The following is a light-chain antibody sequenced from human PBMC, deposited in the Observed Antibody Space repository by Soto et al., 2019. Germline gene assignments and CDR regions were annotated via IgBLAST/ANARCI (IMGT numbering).Light chain of an antibody. CDR3: QQYNNWPPET. Sequence: EIVLTQSPGALSLSPGERATLSCRPSQSISSNYLAWYQHKPGQAPRLLIYDASSKATGTPDRFSGSGSGTEFTLTISSLQSEDFAVYYCQQYNNWPPETFGQGTKVDIK. CDR2: DAS. J-gene: IGKJ1*01. CDR1: QSISSNY. V-gene: IGKV3-20*01.